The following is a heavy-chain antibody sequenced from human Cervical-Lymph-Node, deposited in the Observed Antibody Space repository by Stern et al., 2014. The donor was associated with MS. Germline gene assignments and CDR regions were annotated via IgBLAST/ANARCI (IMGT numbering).Heavy chain of an antibody. J-gene: IGHJ4*01. CDR2: IWYDGSND. CDR1: GFIFSRNG. CDR3: LAYASGDNINH. D-gene: IGHD6-19*01. Sequence: VQLLESGGGVVQPGRSLRLSCAASGFIFSRNGMHWVRQAPGKGLEWVAVIWYDGSNDKYVDSVKGRFTISRDNSKNTLYLQMNSLRVEDTAVYYCLAYASGDNINHWGQGTLVTVSS. V-gene: IGHV3-33*03.